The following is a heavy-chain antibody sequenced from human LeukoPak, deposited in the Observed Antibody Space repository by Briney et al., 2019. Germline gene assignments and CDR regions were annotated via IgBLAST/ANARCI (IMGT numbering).Heavy chain of an antibody. Sequence: GGSLRLSCAASGFTFSSYSMNWVRQAPGKGLEWVSSISSSSSYIYHADSVKGRFTISRDNAKNSLYLQMNSLRAEDTAVYYCARGTAMVFYWGQGTLVTVSS. CDR3: ARGTAMVFY. V-gene: IGHV3-21*01. J-gene: IGHJ4*02. CDR2: ISSSSSYI. D-gene: IGHD5-18*01. CDR1: GFTFSSYS.